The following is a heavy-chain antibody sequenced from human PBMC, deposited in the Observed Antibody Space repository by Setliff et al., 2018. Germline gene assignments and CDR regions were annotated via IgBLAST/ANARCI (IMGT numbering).Heavy chain of an antibody. CDR2: INHSGST. CDR3: ARGVYCSSTSCSPGLNWFDP. J-gene: IGHJ5*02. CDR1: GGSFSGYY. V-gene: IGHV4-34*01. Sequence: PSETLSLTCAVYGGSFSGYYWSWIRQPPGKGLEWIGEINHSGSTNYNPSLKSRVTISVDTSKNQFSLKLSSVTAADTALYYCARGVYCSSTSCSPGLNWFDPWGQGTLVTAPQ. D-gene: IGHD2-2*01.